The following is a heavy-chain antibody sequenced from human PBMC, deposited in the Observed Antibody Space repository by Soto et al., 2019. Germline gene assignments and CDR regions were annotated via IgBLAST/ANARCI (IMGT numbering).Heavy chain of an antibody. CDR3: ARIYGGYWFDP. Sequence: QVQLQQSGPGLVKPSETLSLTCTVSGDSINSHYWSWIRQPPGKGLEWIGYIYYSGSTSYNSSLKSRVTISSDTSKNQFSLKLNSVTAADTAVYYCARIYGGYWFDPWGQGTLVTVSS. J-gene: IGHJ5*02. CDR1: GDSINSHY. D-gene: IGHD4-17*01. V-gene: IGHV4-59*11. CDR2: IYYSGST.